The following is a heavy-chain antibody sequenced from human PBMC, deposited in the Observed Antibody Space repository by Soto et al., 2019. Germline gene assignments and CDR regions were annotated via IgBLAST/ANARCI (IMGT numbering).Heavy chain of an antibody. CDR1: GFTFSSYA. CDR2: ISSSGGST. J-gene: IGHJ3*02. Sequence: GGSLRISCAPSGFTFSSYAMSWVRPAPGKGLEWVSAISSSGGSTYYADSVKGRFTISRHNSKNTLYLQMNSLRAEDAAVFYCARDGDYVVVGGDALDIWGQGTMVTVSS. D-gene: IGHD2-15*01. V-gene: IGHV3-23*01. CDR3: ARDGDYVVVGGDALDI.